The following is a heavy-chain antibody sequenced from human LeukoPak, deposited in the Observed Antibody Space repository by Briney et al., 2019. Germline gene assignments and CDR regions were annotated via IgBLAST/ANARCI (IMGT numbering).Heavy chain of an antibody. CDR3: ARDPMYNGGNSGAFDF. CDR1: GFTLSDHF. D-gene: IGHD4-23*01. Sequence: GGSLRLSCAASGFTLSDHFMTWIRQAPGKGLEWISYISGSGATYYAASVKGRFTISRDNAQNSLWLQMSSLRAEDTAVYYCARDPMYNGGNSGAFDFWGQGTLVTVSS. V-gene: IGHV3-11*01. J-gene: IGHJ3*01. CDR2: ISGSGAT.